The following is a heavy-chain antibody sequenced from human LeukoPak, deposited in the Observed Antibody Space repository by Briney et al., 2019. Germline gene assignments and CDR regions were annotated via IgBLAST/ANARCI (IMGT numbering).Heavy chain of an antibody. CDR2: IYHSGST. D-gene: IGHD3/OR15-3a*01. CDR1: GGSISSGGYS. J-gene: IGHJ6*02. Sequence: SETLSLTCAVSGGSISSGGYSWSWIRQPPGKGLEWIGYIYHSGSTYYNPSLKSRVTISVDTSKNQFSLKLSSVTAADTAVYYCARRGLYYYYGMDVWGQGTTVTVSS. V-gene: IGHV4-30-2*01. CDR3: ARRGLYYYYGMDV.